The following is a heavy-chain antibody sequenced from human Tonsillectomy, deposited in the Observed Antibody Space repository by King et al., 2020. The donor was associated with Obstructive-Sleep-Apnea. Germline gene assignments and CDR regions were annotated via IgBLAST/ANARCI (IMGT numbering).Heavy chain of an antibody. J-gene: IGHJ4*02. V-gene: IGHV3-9*01. Sequence: VQLVESGGGLVQPGRSLRLSCAASGFTFDDYAMHWVRQAPGKGLEWVSGISWNSGSIGYADSVKGRFTISRDNAKNSLYLQMNSLRVEDTALYYCAKDWGGGVSAPGYSFDYWGQGTLVTVSS. CDR3: AKDWGGGVSAPGYSFDY. CDR2: ISWNSGSI. D-gene: IGHD2-21*01. CDR1: GFTFDDYA.